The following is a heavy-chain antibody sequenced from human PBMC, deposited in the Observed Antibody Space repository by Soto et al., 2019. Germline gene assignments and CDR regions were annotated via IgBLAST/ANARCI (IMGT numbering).Heavy chain of an antibody. CDR1: GFTLSSY. Sequence: PGGSLRLSCAASGFTLSSYWSCIRQPPGKGLEWIGEINHSGSTNYNPSLKSRVTISVDTSKNQFSLKLSSVTAADTAVYYCATYRAIYRGYYYYGMDVWGQGTTVTVSS. CDR2: INHSGST. D-gene: IGHD4-4*01. J-gene: IGHJ6*02. V-gene: IGHV4-34*08. CDR3: ATYRAIYRGYYYYGMDV.